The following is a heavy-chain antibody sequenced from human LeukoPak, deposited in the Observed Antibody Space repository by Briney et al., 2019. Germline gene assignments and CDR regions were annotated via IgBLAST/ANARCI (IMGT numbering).Heavy chain of an antibody. V-gene: IGHV4-59*08. Sequence: PSETLSLTCTVSGGSISSYYWSWIRQPPGKGLEWIGYIYYSGSTYYNPSLKSRVTISVDTSKNQFSLRLSSVTAADTAVYYCARHVYSSGWYRGANFDYWGQGTLVTVSS. J-gene: IGHJ4*02. CDR2: IYYSGST. CDR1: GGSISSYY. D-gene: IGHD6-19*01. CDR3: ARHVYSSGWYRGANFDY.